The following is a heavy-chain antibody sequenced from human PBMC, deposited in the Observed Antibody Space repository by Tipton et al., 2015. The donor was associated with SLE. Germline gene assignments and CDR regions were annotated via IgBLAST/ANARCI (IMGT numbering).Heavy chain of an antibody. V-gene: IGHV4-61*08. Sequence: TLSLTCSVSGGSISSGGYYWSWIRQHPGKGLEWIGYIYYSGSTNYNPSLKSRVTISVDTSKNQFSLKLSSLTAADTAVYYCARDSLAARYAFDIWGQGTMVTVSS. CDR3: ARDSLAARYAFDI. CDR2: IYYSGST. CDR1: GGSISSGGYY. J-gene: IGHJ3*02. D-gene: IGHD6-6*01.